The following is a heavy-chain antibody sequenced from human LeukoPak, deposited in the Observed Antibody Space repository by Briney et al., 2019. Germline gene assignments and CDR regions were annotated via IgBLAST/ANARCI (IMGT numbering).Heavy chain of an antibody. D-gene: IGHD3-9*01. Sequence: PGGSLRLSCAASGFTVSSNYMSWVRQAPGKGLEWVSSISSSSSYIYYADSVKGRFTISRDNAKNSLYLQMNSLRAEDTAVYYCARVDYDILTGYYIDYWGQGTMVTVSS. CDR3: ARVDYDILTGYYIDY. CDR2: ISSSSSYI. J-gene: IGHJ3*01. CDR1: GFTVSSNY. V-gene: IGHV3-21*01.